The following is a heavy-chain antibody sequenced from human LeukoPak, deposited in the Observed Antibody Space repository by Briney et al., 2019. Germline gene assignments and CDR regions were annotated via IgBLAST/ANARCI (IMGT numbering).Heavy chain of an antibody. CDR3: AISRRGTYYYGSSGYFDY. V-gene: IGHV4-39*01. D-gene: IGHD3-22*01. CDR1: GGSISSSSYY. CDR2: IYYSGST. Sequence: SETLSLTCTVSGGSISSSSYYWGWIRQPPGKGLEWIGSIYYSGSTYYNPSLKSRVTISVDTSKNQFSLKLSSVTAADTAVYYCAISRRGTYYYGSSGYFDYWGQGTLVTVSS. J-gene: IGHJ4*02.